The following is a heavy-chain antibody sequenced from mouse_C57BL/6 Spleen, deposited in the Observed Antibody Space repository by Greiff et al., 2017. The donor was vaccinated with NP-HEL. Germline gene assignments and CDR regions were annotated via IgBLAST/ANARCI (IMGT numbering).Heavy chain of an antibody. D-gene: IGHD1-1*01. CDR3: ARAGTTVVADYFDY. Sequence: QVQLQQPGAELVKPGASVKLSCKASGYTFTSYWMQWVKQRPGQGLEWIGEIDPSDSYTNYNQKFKGKATLTVDTPPSIVYMQLRSLTSEDSAVYYCARAGTTVVADYFDYWGQGTTLTVSS. CDR2: IDPSDSYT. V-gene: IGHV1-50*01. CDR1: GYTFTSYW. J-gene: IGHJ2*01.